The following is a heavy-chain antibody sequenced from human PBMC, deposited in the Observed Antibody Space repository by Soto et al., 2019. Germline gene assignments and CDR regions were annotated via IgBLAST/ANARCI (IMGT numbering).Heavy chain of an antibody. CDR2: IIPMFGTA. CDR1: GGTFSTYA. J-gene: IGHJ4*02. D-gene: IGHD5-18*01. V-gene: IGHV1-69*12. CDR3: ASGIQLWLRRINNGYSG. Sequence: QVQLVQSGAEVKKPESSVKVSCKAPGGTFSTYAISWVRQAPGQGLERLGGIIPMFGTANYAQRFQDRVTITADESTNTVYIELSSLRSEDTAVYFCASGIQLWLRRINNGYSGWGQGTLVTVSS.